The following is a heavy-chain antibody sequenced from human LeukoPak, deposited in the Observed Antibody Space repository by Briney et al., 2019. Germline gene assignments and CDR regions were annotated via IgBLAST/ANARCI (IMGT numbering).Heavy chain of an antibody. CDR1: GFTFSDYG. V-gene: IGHV3-23*01. CDR2: ITSAGSTT. J-gene: IGHJ4*02. D-gene: IGHD1-26*01. Sequence: GGSLRLSCAASGFTFSDYGMSWVRQAPGKGLEWVSTITSAGSTTYYADSVKGRFAISRDNSKNTLHLQMYSLRAEDTAVYYCAKQDGRGTYQYYFDYWGQGTLVTVSS. CDR3: AKQDGRGTYQYYFDY.